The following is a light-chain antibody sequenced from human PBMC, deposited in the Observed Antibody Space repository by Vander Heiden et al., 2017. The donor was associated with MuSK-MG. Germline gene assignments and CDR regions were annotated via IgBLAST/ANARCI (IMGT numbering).Light chain of an antibody. CDR2: DAN. CDR1: TSDVGYYNS. V-gene: IGLV2-14*03. Sequence: QSAPTQPASVSGSPGRSITISCTVTTSDVGYYNSVSWYQQHPGRAPKLMLYDANNRPSGVSSRFSGSKSGNTASLTISGLQAEDEAEYYCSSYTTSSPVVFGGGTKLTVL. J-gene: IGLJ2*01. CDR3: SSYTTSSPVV.